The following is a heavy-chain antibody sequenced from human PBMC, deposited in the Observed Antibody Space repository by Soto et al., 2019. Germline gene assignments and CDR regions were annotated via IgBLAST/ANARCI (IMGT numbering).Heavy chain of an antibody. CDR3: ARLKPFGVVIIGHYYGMDV. CDR1: GGSISSGGYY. Sequence: SETLSLTCTVSGGSISSGGYYWSWIRQHPGKGLEWIGYIYYSGSTYYNPSLKSRVTISVDTSKNQFSLKLSSVTAADTAVYYCARLKPFGVVIIGHYYGMDVWGQGTTVTVSS. J-gene: IGHJ6*02. D-gene: IGHD3-3*01. V-gene: IGHV4-31*03. CDR2: IYYSGST.